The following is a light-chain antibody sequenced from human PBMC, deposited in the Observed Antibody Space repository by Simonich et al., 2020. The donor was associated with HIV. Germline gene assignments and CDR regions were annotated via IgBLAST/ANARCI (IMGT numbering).Light chain of an antibody. CDR2: AAS. V-gene: IGKV1-12*01. J-gene: IGKJ3*01. Sequence: DIQMTQSPSSVSASVGDRVTMTCRASQCISSWLAWYQQKPRKAPKLLIYAASSLQSGVPSRFSGSGSGTDFTLTISSLQPEDFATYYCQQANSFPFTFGPGTKVDIK. CDR1: QCISSW. CDR3: QQANSFPFT.